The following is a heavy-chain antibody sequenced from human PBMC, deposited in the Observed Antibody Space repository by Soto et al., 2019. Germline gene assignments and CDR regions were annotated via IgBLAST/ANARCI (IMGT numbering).Heavy chain of an antibody. V-gene: IGHV3-9*01. CDR3: AKDGIYGDYVFDY. J-gene: IGHJ4*02. D-gene: IGHD4-17*01. Sequence: EVQLVESGGGLVQPGRSLRLSCAASGFTFDDYAMHWVRQAPGKGLEWVSGISWNSGSIGYAESVKGRFNISRDNAKNSLYLQMNSLRAEDTALYFFAKDGIYGDYVFDYWGQGTLVTVSS. CDR1: GFTFDDYA. CDR2: ISWNSGSI.